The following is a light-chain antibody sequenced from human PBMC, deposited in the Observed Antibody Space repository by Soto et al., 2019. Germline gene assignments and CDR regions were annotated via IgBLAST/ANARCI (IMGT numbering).Light chain of an antibody. Sequence: QSALTQPASVSGSPGQSITISCTGTSSDVGAYNYVSWFQQHPDKAPKLMIYEVSNRPSGVSNRFSSSKSGNAASLTISGLQAEDEAYYFCFSFTTSNTHVFGTGTKVTVL. J-gene: IGLJ1*01. CDR2: EVS. V-gene: IGLV2-14*01. CDR3: FSFTTSNTHV. CDR1: SSDVGAYNY.